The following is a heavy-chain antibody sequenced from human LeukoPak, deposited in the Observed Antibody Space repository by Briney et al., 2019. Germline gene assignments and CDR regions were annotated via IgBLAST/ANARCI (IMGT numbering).Heavy chain of an antibody. D-gene: IGHD3-9*01. CDR1: GFTFSSYA. V-gene: IGHV3-30*04. CDR2: ISYDGSNK. CDR3: ARDYLHYDILTGCDY. J-gene: IGHJ4*02. Sequence: GGSLRLSCAASGFTFSSYAMHWVRQAPGKVLEWVAVISYDGSNKYYADSVKGRFTISRDNSKNTLYLQMNSLRAEDTAVYYCARDYLHYDILTGCDYWGQGTLVTVSS.